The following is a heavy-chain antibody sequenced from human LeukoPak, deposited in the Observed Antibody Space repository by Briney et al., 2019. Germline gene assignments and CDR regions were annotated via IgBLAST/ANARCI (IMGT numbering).Heavy chain of an antibody. CDR1: GYAFTSSF. Sequence: ASVKVSCKASGYAFTSSFMHRVRQAPGQGLKWMGIINPSGGSTSYAQKFQGRVTVTRDKATSTVYMELSSLRSEDTAVYYCARYNSVYYFDYWGQGTLVTVSS. V-gene: IGHV1-46*01. D-gene: IGHD6-19*01. CDR2: INPSGGST. CDR3: ARYNSVYYFDY. J-gene: IGHJ4*02.